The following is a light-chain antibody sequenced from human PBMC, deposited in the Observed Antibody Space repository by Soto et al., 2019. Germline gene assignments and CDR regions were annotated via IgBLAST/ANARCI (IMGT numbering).Light chain of an antibody. J-gene: IGKJ1*01. CDR1: QGLSSD. V-gene: IGKV3-15*01. Sequence: EVVMTQSPATLSVSPGEGVTLSCRASQGLSSDLAWYQQKPGQAPRLLIYDASTRATGVPARFSGSGSGTDFTLTISSLEPEDFAVYYCQQCSNWPLTFGQGTKVDIK. CDR3: QQCSNWPLT. CDR2: DAS.